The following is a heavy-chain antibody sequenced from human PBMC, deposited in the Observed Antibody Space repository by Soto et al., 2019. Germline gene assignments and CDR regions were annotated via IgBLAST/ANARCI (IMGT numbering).Heavy chain of an antibody. Sequence: QVQLVQSGAEVKKPGASVKVSCKAYGYTFTSYGISWVRQAPGQGLEWMGWISAYNGNTNYAQKLQGRVTMTTDTSPITAYMELRSLRSDDTAVYYCARDHPRITGTTMGMDVWGQGTTVTVSS. CDR3: ARDHPRITGTTMGMDV. J-gene: IGHJ6*02. CDR1: GYTFTSYG. D-gene: IGHD1-7*01. V-gene: IGHV1-18*01. CDR2: ISAYNGNT.